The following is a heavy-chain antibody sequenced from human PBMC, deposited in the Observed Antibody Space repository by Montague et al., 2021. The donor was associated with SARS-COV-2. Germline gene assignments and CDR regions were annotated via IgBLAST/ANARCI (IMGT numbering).Heavy chain of an antibody. CDR1: GGSFSGYS. CDR2: VKHSGDT. J-gene: IGHJ6*02. Sequence: SETLSLTCAVRGGSFSGYSWIWIRQPPGKGLQWIGEVKHSGDTKYNTSLKSRVAISIDTSKNQFSLKLSSVTAPDTAVYYCARGYRPPILLWFGDRYGYGMDVWGQGTTVTVSS. D-gene: IGHD3-10*01. V-gene: IGHV4-34*01. CDR3: ARGYRPPILLWFGDRYGYGMDV.